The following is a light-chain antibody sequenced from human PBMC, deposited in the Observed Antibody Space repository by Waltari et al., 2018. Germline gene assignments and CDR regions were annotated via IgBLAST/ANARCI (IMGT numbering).Light chain of an antibody. CDR1: QSVSSRY. CDR3: QQYGSSVPFT. V-gene: IGKV3-20*01. Sequence: EIVLTQSPGSLSLSPGARAALSCRASQSVSSRYLAWYQQKPGQAPRLLFYGASSRATGIPDRFSGSGSGTDFTLTISRLEVEDVAVYYCQQYGSSVPFTFGPGTKVDIK. CDR2: GAS. J-gene: IGKJ3*01.